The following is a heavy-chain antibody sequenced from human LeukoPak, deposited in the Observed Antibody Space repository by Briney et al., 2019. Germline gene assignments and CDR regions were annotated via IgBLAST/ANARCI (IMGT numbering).Heavy chain of an antibody. J-gene: IGHJ6*03. CDR3: ARVSPDTAMVRGVVYYYYYMDV. Sequence: SETLSLTCTVSGGSISSGSYYWSWIRQPPGKGLEWIGYIYHSGSTYYNPSLKSRVTISVDRSKNQFSLKLSSVTAADTAVYYCARVSPDTAMVRGVVYYYYYMDVWGKGTTVTVSS. D-gene: IGHD5-18*01. CDR2: IYHSGST. CDR1: GGSISSGSYY. V-gene: IGHV4-30-2*01.